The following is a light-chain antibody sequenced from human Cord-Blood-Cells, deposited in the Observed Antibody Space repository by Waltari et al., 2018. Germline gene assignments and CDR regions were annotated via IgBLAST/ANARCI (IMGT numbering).Light chain of an antibody. Sequence: SPGQSITISCTGTSSDVGGYNYVSWYQQHPGKAPKLMIYDVSNRPSGVSNRFSGSKSGNTASLTIAGLQAEDEADYYCISYTSSSTNVVVGGGTMLTVL. V-gene: IGLV2-14*04. CDR2: DVS. J-gene: IGLJ2*01. CDR1: SSDVGGYNY. CDR3: ISYTSSSTNVV.